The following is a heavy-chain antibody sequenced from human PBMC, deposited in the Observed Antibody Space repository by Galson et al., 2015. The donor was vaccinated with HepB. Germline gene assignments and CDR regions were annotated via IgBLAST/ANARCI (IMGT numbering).Heavy chain of an antibody. D-gene: IGHD3-3*01. CDR3: VTTGVTHSDFWTPPGY. CDR2: ISSSSNTI. Sequence: SLRLSCAASGFTFSSYSMNWVRQAPGKGLEWVSYISSSSNTIYYADSVKGRFTTPRDNAKTSLYLQMNSLRAEDTAVYYSVTTGVTHSDFWTPPGYWGQGTLVIVSS. V-gene: IGHV3-48*01. CDR1: GFTFSSYS. J-gene: IGHJ4*02.